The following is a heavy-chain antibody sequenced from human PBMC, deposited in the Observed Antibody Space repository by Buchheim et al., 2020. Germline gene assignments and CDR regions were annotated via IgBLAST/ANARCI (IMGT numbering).Heavy chain of an antibody. Sequence: QLQLQESGPGLVKPSETLSLTCTVSGGSFSTTNYYWGWIRQPPGKGLEWIATIYYSGSTYYNPSLKSRVIISVDTSKTQFSLKLNSLTAADTAVYYCARGRLTFGSWGQGT. D-gene: IGHD3-10*01. CDR3: ARGRLTFGS. CDR2: IYYSGST. J-gene: IGHJ5*01. CDR1: GGSFSTTNYY. V-gene: IGHV4-39*01.